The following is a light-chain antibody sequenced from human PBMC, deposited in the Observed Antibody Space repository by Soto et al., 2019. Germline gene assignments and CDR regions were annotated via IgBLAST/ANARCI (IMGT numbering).Light chain of an antibody. CDR1: QSVSSN. J-gene: IGKJ3*01. Sequence: EIVMTQSPATLSVSPGERATLSCRASQSVSSNLAWYQQKPGQAPRLLIYGASTRATGIPARFSGSGSGTEFTLTLSSLPSEDFAVYYCQQYNNWPGGVTFGPGTKVDIK. CDR3: QQYNNWPGGVT. CDR2: GAS. V-gene: IGKV3-15*01.